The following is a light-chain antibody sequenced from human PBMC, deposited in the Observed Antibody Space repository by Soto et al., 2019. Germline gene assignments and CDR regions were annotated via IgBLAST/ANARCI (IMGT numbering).Light chain of an antibody. J-gene: IGLJ2*01. V-gene: IGLV4-69*01. Sequence: QLVLTQSPSASASLRASVKLTCTLTSGHSSYAIAWHQQQPEKGPRYLMKLNNDGSHSKGDGIPDRFSGSSSGAERYLTISSLQSEDEADYYCQTWGSGIRVVFGAGTKLTVL. CDR2: LNNDGSH. CDR3: QTWGSGIRVV. CDR1: SGHSSYA.